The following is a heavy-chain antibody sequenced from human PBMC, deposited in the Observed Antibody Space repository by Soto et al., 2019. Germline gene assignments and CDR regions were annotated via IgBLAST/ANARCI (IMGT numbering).Heavy chain of an antibody. D-gene: IGHD5-18*01. CDR3: ARVVSRVGYNYVLDQ. V-gene: IGHV1-69*06. CDR2: VISASGSV. J-gene: IGHJ1*01. Sequence: QVQVVPSGAEVKKPGSSVKISCKASGRIFSSFPTTWVRQVPGQGLEWMGGVISASGSVTYAPQFQGRVTITSVTSAGIGYLELTSLTSEDTAIYYCARVVSRVGYNYVLDQWGPGTMVTVSS. CDR1: GRIFSSFP.